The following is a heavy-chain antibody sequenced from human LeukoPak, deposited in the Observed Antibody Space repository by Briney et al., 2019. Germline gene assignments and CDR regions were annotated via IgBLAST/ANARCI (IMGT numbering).Heavy chain of an antibody. D-gene: IGHD6-19*01. CDR2: IYYSGST. Sequence: SETLSLTCIVSGGSISSYYWSWIRQPPGKGLEWIGYIYYSGSTNYNPSLKSRVTISLQTSKKQFSLKLSSVTAEDTAVYYCARSIVVAGIVSDYYYYAMDVWGQGTTVTVSS. CDR3: ARSIVVAGIVSDYYYYAMDV. J-gene: IGHJ6*02. V-gene: IGHV4-59*08. CDR1: GGSISSYY.